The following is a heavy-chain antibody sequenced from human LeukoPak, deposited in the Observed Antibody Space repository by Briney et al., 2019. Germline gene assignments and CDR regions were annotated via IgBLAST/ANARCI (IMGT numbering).Heavy chain of an antibody. Sequence: GGSLRLSCAASGFTFSNYAMNWVRQARAKGLEWVSSITGSGGRTYYADSVKGRFTISRDNAKNSLYLQMNSLRDEDTAVYYCARVRSPYYWDYWGQGTLVTVSS. CDR3: ARVRSPYYWDY. CDR2: ITGSGGRT. J-gene: IGHJ4*02. CDR1: GFTFSNYA. D-gene: IGHD3-22*01. V-gene: IGHV3-23*01.